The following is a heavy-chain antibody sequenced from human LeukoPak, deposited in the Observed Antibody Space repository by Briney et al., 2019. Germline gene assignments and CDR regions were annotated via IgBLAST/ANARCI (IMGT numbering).Heavy chain of an antibody. D-gene: IGHD3-10*01. Sequence: GGSLRLSCAASGFTFSIHGMNWVGQAPGKGLEWVSHIINSGGTVYYTDSVQGRFTISRDNARNSLFLQMNSLRDEDTAVYYCARVGRGVYGMDVWGQGTTVTVSS. CDR1: GFTFSIHG. J-gene: IGHJ6*02. CDR3: ARVGRGVYGMDV. V-gene: IGHV3-48*02. CDR2: IINSGGTV.